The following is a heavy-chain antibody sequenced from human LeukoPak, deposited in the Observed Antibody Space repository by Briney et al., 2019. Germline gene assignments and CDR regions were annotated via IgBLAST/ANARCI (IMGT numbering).Heavy chain of an antibody. CDR1: GYTFTSYD. CDR3: ARGSEPYDFWSGYYRYYYYYMDV. Sequence: ASVKVSCKASGYTFTSYDINWVRQATGQGLEWMGWTNPNSGNTGYAQKFQGRVTMTRNTSISTAYMELSSLRSEDTAVYYCARGSEPYDFWSGYYRYYYYYMDVWGKGTTVTVSS. V-gene: IGHV1-8*01. D-gene: IGHD3-3*01. J-gene: IGHJ6*03. CDR2: TNPNSGNT.